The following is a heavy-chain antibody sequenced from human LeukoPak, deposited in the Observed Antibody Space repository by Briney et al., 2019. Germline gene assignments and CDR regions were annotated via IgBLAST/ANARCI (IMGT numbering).Heavy chain of an antibody. CDR1: RFTFSTYW. J-gene: IGHJ6*02. Sequence: GGSLRLSCAASRFTFSTYWMSWVRQAPGKGLEWVANIKQDGSERYYVDSVTGRFTISRDNAKNSLYLQMNSLRAEDTAVYHCARDAPMRTNYYALDVWGQGTTVTVSS. D-gene: IGHD2-2*01. CDR2: IKQDGSER. V-gene: IGHV3-7*01. CDR3: ARDAPMRTNYYALDV.